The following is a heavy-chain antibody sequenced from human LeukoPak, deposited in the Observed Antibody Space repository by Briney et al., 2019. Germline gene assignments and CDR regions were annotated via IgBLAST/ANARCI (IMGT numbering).Heavy chain of an antibody. CDR2: IYSTGST. CDR1: GGSISSYY. V-gene: IGHV4-4*07. Sequence: PSETLSLTCTVSGGSISSYYWSWIRQPAGKGLEWIGRIYSTGSTNYNPSLKSRVTISVDTSKNQFSLKLSSVTAADTAVYYCARSDIVVVPAAILTGHFDYWGQGTLVTVSS. D-gene: IGHD2-2*02. CDR3: ARSDIVVVPAAILTGHFDY. J-gene: IGHJ4*02.